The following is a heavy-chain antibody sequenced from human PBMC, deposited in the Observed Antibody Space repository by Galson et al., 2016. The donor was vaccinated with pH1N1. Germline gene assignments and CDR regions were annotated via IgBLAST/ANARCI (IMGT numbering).Heavy chain of an antibody. D-gene: IGHD3-16*01. CDR1: GGSINSGDYH. CDR3: GRVHRSVEADYEAY. CDR2: IYYDGGTNYDPAP. Sequence: TLSLTCTVSGGSINSGDYHWSWIRQPPGKGLEWIGHIYYDGGTNYDPAPYYNPSLKSRLSLSLDTSKKQFSLKVTSLTAADTAGYYCGRVHRSVEADYEAYWGQGTQVTVSS. J-gene: IGHJ4*02. V-gene: IGHV4-30-4*01.